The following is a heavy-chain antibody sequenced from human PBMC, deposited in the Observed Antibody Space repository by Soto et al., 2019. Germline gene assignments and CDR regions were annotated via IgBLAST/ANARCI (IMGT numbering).Heavy chain of an antibody. CDR1: GFTFSYYT. CDR2: ISNSGDTI. J-gene: IGHJ6*02. V-gene: IGHV3-23*01. Sequence: EVQLLESGGGLVQPGGSLRLSCVASGFTFSYYTMSWVRKAPGKGLEWVSGISNSGDTIYYADSVKGRFTISRDNFKNTLYLQMNSLRADDTAVYYCSDPAPAHTHYDYYDMDVWGQGTTVTVAS. CDR3: SDPAPAHTHYDYYDMDV. D-gene: IGHD2-2*01.